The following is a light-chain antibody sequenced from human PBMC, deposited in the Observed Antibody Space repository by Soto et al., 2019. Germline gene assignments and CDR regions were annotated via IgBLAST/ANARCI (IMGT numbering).Light chain of an antibody. Sequence: AIQMTQSPSSLPASVGDRVTITCRASQGIRNDLGWYQQKPGKAPKLLIYAASSLQSGVPSRFRGSGSGTDFTLTINSLQPEDFATYYCLQDYTYPRTFGQGTTVEIK. J-gene: IGKJ1*01. CDR1: QGIRND. CDR2: AAS. CDR3: LQDYTYPRT. V-gene: IGKV1-6*01.